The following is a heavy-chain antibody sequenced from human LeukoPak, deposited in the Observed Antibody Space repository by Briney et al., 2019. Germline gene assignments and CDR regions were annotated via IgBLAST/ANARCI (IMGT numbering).Heavy chain of an antibody. J-gene: IGHJ3*02. CDR1: GGSISSGGYG. D-gene: IGHD2-2*01. CDR3: ARDIVVVPLDAFDI. V-gene: IGHV4-31*03. Sequence: SETLSLTCTVSGGSISSGGYGWGWVRQHPGKGLEWIGYIYYSGSTSYNPSLKSRVTISVDTSKNQFSLKLSSVTAADTAVYYCARDIVVVPLDAFDIWGQGTMVTVSS. CDR2: IYYSGST.